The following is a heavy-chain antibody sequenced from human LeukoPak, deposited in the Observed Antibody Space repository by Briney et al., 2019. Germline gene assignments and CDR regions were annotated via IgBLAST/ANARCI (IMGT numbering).Heavy chain of an antibody. CDR3: ARRTNLYYYGSGVYYYYYYMDV. CDR2: ISSSGGST. D-gene: IGHD3-10*01. Sequence: GGSLRLSCATSGFTFNNYAMSWVRQAPGKGLEWVSAISSSGGSTYYADSVKGRFTISRDNSKNTLYLQMNSLRAEDTAVYYCARRTNLYYYGSGVYYYYYYMDVWGKGTTVTISS. J-gene: IGHJ6*03. CDR1: GFTFNNYA. V-gene: IGHV3-23*01.